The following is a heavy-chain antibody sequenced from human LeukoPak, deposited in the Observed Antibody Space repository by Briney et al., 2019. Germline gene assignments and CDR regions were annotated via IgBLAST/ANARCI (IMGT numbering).Heavy chain of an antibody. Sequence: GGSLRLSCAASGFTFSRYSMNWVRQAPGKGLEWVSLITISSNYIYYADSVKGRFTISRDNAKNSLYLEMNSLRAEDTAVYYCARHGYLSTNWGQGTLVTVSS. CDR2: ITISSNYI. CDR1: GFTFSRYS. V-gene: IGHV3-21*01. J-gene: IGHJ4*02. CDR3: ARHGYLSTN. D-gene: IGHD3-22*01.